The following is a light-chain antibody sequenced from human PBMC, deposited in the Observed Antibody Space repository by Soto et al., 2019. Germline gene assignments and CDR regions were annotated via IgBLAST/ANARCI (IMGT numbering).Light chain of an antibody. V-gene: IGKV1-9*01. CDR2: EES. CDR3: QQVKTYPRT. J-gene: IGKJ4*01. CDR1: QAVPNN. Sequence: DIHLTQTPSSPSASVGDRVTITCRPSQAVPNNMAWYQQKPGKPPKLLIYEESTLHSGVPSRFSGRKSGTQFTLTIDSLQPEDFATYYCQQVKTYPRTFGGGTKVDIK.